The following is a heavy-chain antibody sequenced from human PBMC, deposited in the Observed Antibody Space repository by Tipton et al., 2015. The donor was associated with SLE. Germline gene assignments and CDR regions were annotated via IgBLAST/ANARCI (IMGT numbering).Heavy chain of an antibody. Sequence: LRLSCTVSGGSISSSSYYWGWIRQPPGKGLEWIGSIYYSGSTYYNPSLKSRVTISVDTSKNQFSLKLTSVTAADTAVYYCARVDPRSSSSGLYDYWGQGTLVTVSA. CDR1: GGSISSSSYY. V-gene: IGHV4-39*07. J-gene: IGHJ4*02. CDR3: ARVDPRSSSSGLYDY. CDR2: IYYSGST. D-gene: IGHD6-6*01.